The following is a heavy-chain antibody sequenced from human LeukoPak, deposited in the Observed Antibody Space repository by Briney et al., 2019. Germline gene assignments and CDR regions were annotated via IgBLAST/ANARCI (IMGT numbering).Heavy chain of an antibody. D-gene: IGHD1-26*01. Sequence: GGSLRLSCAASGFTFSDHYMDWVRQAPGKGLEWVGRTRNKANSYTTEYAASVKGRFTISRDASESSLYLQMNSLKTEDTAVYYCVRLTTYCIDYWGQGTLVTVSS. V-gene: IGHV3-72*01. CDR2: TRNKANSYTT. CDR3: VRLTTYCIDY. CDR1: GFTFSDHY. J-gene: IGHJ4*02.